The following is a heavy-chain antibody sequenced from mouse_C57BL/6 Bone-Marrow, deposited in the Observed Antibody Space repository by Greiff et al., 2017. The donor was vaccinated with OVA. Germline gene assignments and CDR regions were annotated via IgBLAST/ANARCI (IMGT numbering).Heavy chain of an antibody. J-gene: IGHJ3*01. D-gene: IGHD2-3*01. CDR3: AREGDGYYPFAY. CDR2: IDPSDSYT. Sequence: VQLQQPGAELVKPGASVKLSCKASGYTFTRYWMQWVKQRPGQGLEWIGEIDPSDSYTNYNQKFKGKATLTVDTSSSTAYMQLSSLTSEDSAVYYCAREGDGYYPFAYWGQGTLVTVSA. V-gene: IGHV1-50*01. CDR1: GYTFTRYW.